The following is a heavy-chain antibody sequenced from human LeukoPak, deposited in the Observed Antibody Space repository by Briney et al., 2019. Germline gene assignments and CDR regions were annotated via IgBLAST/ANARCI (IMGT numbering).Heavy chain of an antibody. V-gene: IGHV3-23*01. D-gene: IGHD1-1*01. Sequence: GGSLRLSCAASGFTFSSYVMHWVRQAPGKGLEWVSGVSDSGGSTFYADSVKGRFTISRDNSKNTLYLQMSSLRAEDTAVYYCVKITSVTGGDCWGQGTRLTVSS. J-gene: IGHJ4*02. CDR3: VKITSVTGGDC. CDR2: VSDSGGST. CDR1: GFTFSSYV.